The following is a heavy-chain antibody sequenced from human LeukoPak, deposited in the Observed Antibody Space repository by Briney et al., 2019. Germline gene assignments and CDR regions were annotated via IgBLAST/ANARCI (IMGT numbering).Heavy chain of an antibody. V-gene: IGHV5-51*01. Sequence: GESLKISCKGSGYSFTNYWIGWVRQMPGKGLEWMGHIYPGDSDTTYSPSFQGQVTISADKSISTAYLQWSSLKASDTAMYYCARRVHRVGSYSSHADHWGQGTLVTVSS. CDR3: ARRVHRVGSYSSHADH. J-gene: IGHJ1*01. D-gene: IGHD1-26*01. CDR1: GYSFTNYW. CDR2: IYPGDSDT.